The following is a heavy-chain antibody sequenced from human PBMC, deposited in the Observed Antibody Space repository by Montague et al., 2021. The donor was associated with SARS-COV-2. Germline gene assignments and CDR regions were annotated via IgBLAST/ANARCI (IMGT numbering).Heavy chain of an antibody. CDR3: ARDWTHDY. CDR2: IYYSGSTS. CDR1: GDSITIRSYY. D-gene: IGHD1-1*01. J-gene: IGHJ4*03. Sequence: SETLSLTCTVSGDSITIRSYYWGWIRQPPGKGLEWIGNIYYSGSTSYYNPSLKSRVTISLDTSKNQFSLRLRSVTAAGTSVYCCARDWTHDYWGQGTTVTVSS. V-gene: IGHV4-39*07.